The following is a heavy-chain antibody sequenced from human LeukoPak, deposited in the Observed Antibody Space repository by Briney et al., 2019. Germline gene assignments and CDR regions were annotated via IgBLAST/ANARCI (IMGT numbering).Heavy chain of an antibody. J-gene: IGHJ6*01. CDR3: ARGLAAAGKDYYYYGMDV. CDR1: GYTFTSYD. V-gene: IGHV1-8*01. D-gene: IGHD6-13*01. Sequence: GASVKVSCKASGYTFTSYDINWVRQATGQGLEWRGWMNPNSGNTGYAQKFQGRVTMTRNTSISTAYMELSSLRSEDTAVYYCARGLAAAGKDYYYYGMDVWGQGTTVTVCS. CDR2: MNPNSGNT.